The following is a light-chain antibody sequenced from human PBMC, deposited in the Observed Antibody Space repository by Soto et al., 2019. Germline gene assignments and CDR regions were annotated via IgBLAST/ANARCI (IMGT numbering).Light chain of an antibody. CDR1: SSDVGAYIF. J-gene: IGLJ3*02. V-gene: IGLV2-14*03. CDR3: SSYGGNDWV. CDR2: DII. Sequence: QSALTQPASVSGSPGQSITISCTGTSSDVGAYIFVSWYQQHPGKAPKLMIYDIINRPSGVSNRFSGSKSGNTASLTVSGLQAEDEADYHCSSYGGNDWVFGGGTKLTVL.